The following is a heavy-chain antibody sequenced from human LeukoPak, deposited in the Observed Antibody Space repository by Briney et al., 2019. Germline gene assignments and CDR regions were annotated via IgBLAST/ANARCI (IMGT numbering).Heavy chain of an antibody. V-gene: IGHV1-2*06. J-gene: IGHJ4*02. Sequence: ASVKVSCKVVAYGFTGYHIHWVRQAPGQGPEWMGRLNLNTGHAVYAFKFQGRVTITRDTSSNTAYMEVTRLTSDDTALYYCAKDRDGADRIVLWGQGTLVTVSS. CDR1: AYGFTGYH. CDR2: LNLNTGHA. CDR3: AKDRDGADRIVL. D-gene: IGHD5-24*01.